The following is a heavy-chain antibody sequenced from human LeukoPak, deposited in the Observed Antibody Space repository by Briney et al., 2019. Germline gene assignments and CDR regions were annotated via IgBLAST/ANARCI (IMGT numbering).Heavy chain of an antibody. CDR2: IKSKSERGTT. V-gene: IGHV3-15*01. J-gene: IGHJ4*02. CDR3: TSNLYCSTSSCYTLDN. D-gene: IGHD2-2*02. CDR1: GFTFSNGW. Sequence: GGFLRLSCAASGFTFSNGWMSWVRQAPGKGLEWVGRIKSKSERGTTDYAAPVKGRFTISRDGSTNTVYLHMNSLKTEDTAVYFCTSNLYCSTSSCYTLDNWGQGTLVAVSP.